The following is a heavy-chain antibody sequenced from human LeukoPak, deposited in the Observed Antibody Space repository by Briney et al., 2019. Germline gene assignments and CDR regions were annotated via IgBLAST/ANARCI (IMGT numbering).Heavy chain of an antibody. D-gene: IGHD2-2*01. J-gene: IGHJ6*03. CDR3: AREKVVPAAIFYYYYMDV. Sequence: GGSLTLSCAASGFTLSSYWMGWVRQAPGKGLEWVAVISYDGSNKYYADSVKGRFTISRDNSKNTLYLQMNSLRAEDTAVYYCAREKVVPAAIFYYYYMDVWGKGTTVTVS. V-gene: IGHV3-30*01. CDR2: ISYDGSNK. CDR1: GFTLSSYW.